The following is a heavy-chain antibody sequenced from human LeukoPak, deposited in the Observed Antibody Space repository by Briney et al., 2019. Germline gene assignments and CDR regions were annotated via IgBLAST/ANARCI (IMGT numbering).Heavy chain of an antibody. CDR2: INPSGGST. CDR1: GYTFINYY. D-gene: IGHD2-15*01. V-gene: IGHV1-46*01. Sequence: ASVKVSCKASGYTFINYYMHWVRQAPGQGLEWMGIINPSGGSTSYAQKFQGRVTMTRDTSTSTVYMELSSLRSEDTAVYYCAREFLVGRDGQAWSYYFDYWGQGTLVTVSS. J-gene: IGHJ4*02. CDR3: AREFLVGRDGQAWSYYFDY.